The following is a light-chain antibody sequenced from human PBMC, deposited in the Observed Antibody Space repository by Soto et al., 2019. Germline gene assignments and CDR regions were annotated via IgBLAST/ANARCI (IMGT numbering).Light chain of an antibody. CDR2: DAS. Sequence: EIVLTQSPGTLSLSPGERGTLSCRASQSVSSGYLAWYQQKPGQAPRLLIYDASSRATGIPDRFRGSGSGTDFTLTISRLEPEDFEVYYCQQYGGSPRTFGQGTKVEIK. V-gene: IGKV3-20*01. CDR3: QQYGGSPRT. J-gene: IGKJ1*01. CDR1: QSVSSGY.